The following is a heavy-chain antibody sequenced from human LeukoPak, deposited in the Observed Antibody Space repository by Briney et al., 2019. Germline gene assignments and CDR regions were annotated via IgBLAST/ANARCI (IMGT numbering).Heavy chain of an antibody. CDR2: IRSKTNSCAT. D-gene: IGHD1-26*01. Sequence: GGSLRLSCAASGFTFSGSAVHWVRQASGKGLEWVGRIRSKTNSCATAYAASVKGRFTISRDDSKNTAYLQMNSLKTEDTAVYYCTSPNSGSYYADYWGQGTLVTVSS. J-gene: IGHJ4*02. V-gene: IGHV3-73*01. CDR1: GFTFSGSA. CDR3: TSPNSGSYYADY.